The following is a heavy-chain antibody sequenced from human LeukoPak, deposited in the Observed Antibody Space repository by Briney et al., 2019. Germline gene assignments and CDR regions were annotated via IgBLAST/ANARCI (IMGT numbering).Heavy chain of an antibody. CDR3: GRDRSGWYYFDY. D-gene: IGHD6-19*01. Sequence: PGGSLRLSCATSGFTLSSYEINWVRQAPGKGLEWISYISGTGKTIYYAAAVKGRFTISRDNAKNAVYLQMNSLSDDDTAVYYCGRDRSGWYYFDYWGLGTLVTVSS. J-gene: IGHJ4*02. V-gene: IGHV3-48*03. CDR2: ISGTGKTI. CDR1: GFTLSSYE.